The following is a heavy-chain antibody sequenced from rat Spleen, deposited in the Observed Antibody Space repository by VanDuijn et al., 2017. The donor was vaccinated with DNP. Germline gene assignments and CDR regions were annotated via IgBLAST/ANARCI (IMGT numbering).Heavy chain of an antibody. D-gene: IGHD1-7*01. J-gene: IGHJ2*01. Sequence: EVQLQESGPGLVKPSQSLSLTCSVTGSSIISNYWAWIRKFPGNKMEWTGYISYSGSTSYNPSLKSRISITRETSKNQFFLQLNSVTTEDTATYYCARWTRYFDYWGQGVMVTVSS. CDR1: GSSIISNY. V-gene: IGHV3-1*01. CDR3: ARWTRYFDY. CDR2: ISYSGST.